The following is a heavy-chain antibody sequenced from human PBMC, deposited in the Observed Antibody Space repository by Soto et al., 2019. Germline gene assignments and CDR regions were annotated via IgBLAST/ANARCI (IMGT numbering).Heavy chain of an antibody. CDR3: ARDPQPGIAVAGTNWFDP. Sequence: SQTLSLTCAISGDRVSSNSAAWNWIRQSPSRGLEWLGRTYYRSKWYNDYAVSVKSRITINPDTSKNQFSLQLNSVTPEDTAVYYCARDPQPGIAVAGTNWFDPWGQGTLVTVSS. D-gene: IGHD6-19*01. CDR1: GDRVSSNSAA. V-gene: IGHV6-1*01. J-gene: IGHJ5*02. CDR2: TYYRSKWYN.